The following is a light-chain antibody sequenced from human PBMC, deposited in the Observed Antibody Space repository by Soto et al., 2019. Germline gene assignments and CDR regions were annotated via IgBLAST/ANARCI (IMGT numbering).Light chain of an antibody. CDR3: QQFNSYPWT. V-gene: IGKV1-6*01. Sequence: AIQMTQSPSSLSASVGDRVIITCRASQGIRNDLGWYQQKPGKAPKLLISAASKLQSGVPSRFSGSGSGTDFTLTISSLQPEDVATYYCQQFNSYPWTFGQGTKVEIK. CDR2: AAS. J-gene: IGKJ1*01. CDR1: QGIRND.